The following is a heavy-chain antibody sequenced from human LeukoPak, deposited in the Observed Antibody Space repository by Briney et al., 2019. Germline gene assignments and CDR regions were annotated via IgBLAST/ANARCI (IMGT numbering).Heavy chain of an antibody. V-gene: IGHV4-34*01. CDR2: INHSGST. Sequence: SSETLSLTCAVYGGSFSGYYWSWIRQPPGKGLEWIGEINHSGSTNYNPSLKSRVTISVDTSKNQFSLKLSSVTAADTAVYYCARGDMYYFDYWGQGTLVTVSS. CDR3: ARGDMYYFDY. CDR1: GGSFSGYY. J-gene: IGHJ4*02.